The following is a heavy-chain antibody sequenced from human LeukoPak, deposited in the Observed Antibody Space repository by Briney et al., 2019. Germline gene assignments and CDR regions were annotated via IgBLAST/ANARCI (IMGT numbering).Heavy chain of an antibody. CDR2: MNPNSGNT. Sequence: ASVKVSCKASGYTFTSYGISWVRQAPGQGLEWMGWMNPNSGNTGYAQKFQGRVTMTRNTSISTAYMELSSLRSEDTAVYYCARASGHWTAWVPDKYGMDVWGQGTTVTVSS. V-gene: IGHV1-8*02. J-gene: IGHJ6*02. D-gene: IGHD3/OR15-3a*01. CDR1: GYTFTSYG. CDR3: ARASGHWTAWVPDKYGMDV.